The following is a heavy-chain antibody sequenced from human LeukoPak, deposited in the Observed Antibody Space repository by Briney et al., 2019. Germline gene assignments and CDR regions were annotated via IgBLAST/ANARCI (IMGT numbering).Heavy chain of an antibody. J-gene: IGHJ4*02. Sequence: PGGSLRLSCAASGLTVSSKYTTWVRPAPGKGLEWVSTISSGGTTYYADSVKGRFTISRDNSENTLYLQMNSLRAGDTAVYYCARDDYYDVSGLDYWGQGTLVTVSS. CDR3: ARDDYYDVSGLDY. CDR1: GLTVSSKY. V-gene: IGHV3-53*01. D-gene: IGHD3-22*01. CDR2: ISSGGTT.